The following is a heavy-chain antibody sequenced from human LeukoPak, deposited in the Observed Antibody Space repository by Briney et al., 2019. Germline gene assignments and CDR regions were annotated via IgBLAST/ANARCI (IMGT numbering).Heavy chain of an antibody. Sequence: GGSLRLSCAASGFTFSSYGMPWVRQAPGKGLEWVAVIWYDGSNKYYADSVKGRFTISRDNSKNTLYLQMNSLRAEDTAVYYCARDTNYYDSSGYYGYFDYWGQGTLVTVSS. CDR3: ARDTNYYDSSGYYGYFDY. CDR2: IWYDGSNK. J-gene: IGHJ4*02. CDR1: GFTFSSYG. D-gene: IGHD3-22*01. V-gene: IGHV3-33*01.